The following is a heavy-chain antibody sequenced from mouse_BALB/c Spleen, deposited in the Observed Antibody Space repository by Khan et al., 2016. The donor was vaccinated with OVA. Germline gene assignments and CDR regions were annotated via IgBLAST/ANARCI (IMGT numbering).Heavy chain of an antibody. J-gene: IGHJ3*01. Sequence: EVQGVESGGDLVKPGGSLKLSCAASGFTFSSYSMSWVRQTPDKRLEWVATISTGGDYTYYPDHVKGRFIISRDDAKNTLYLQMSSRKSEDTARYYCASHLTGSFAYWGQGTLVTVSA. V-gene: IGHV5-6*01. CDR2: ISTGGDYT. CDR3: ASHLTGSFAY. D-gene: IGHD4-1*01. CDR1: GFTFSSYS.